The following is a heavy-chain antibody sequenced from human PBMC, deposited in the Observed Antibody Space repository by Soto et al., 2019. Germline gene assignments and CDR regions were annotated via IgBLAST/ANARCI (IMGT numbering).Heavy chain of an antibody. CDR3: ARDWSYDSSGDKCDDYYYGIDV. Sequence: GGSLRLSCAASGFTFSDYYMSWIRQAPGKGLEWVSYISSSSSYTNYADSVKGRFTISRDNAKNSLYLQMNSLRAEDTAVYYCARDWSYDSSGDKCDDYYYGIDVWGQGTSVTVSS. CDR1: GFTFSDYY. CDR2: ISSSSSYT. J-gene: IGHJ6*02. D-gene: IGHD3-22*01. V-gene: IGHV3-11*05.